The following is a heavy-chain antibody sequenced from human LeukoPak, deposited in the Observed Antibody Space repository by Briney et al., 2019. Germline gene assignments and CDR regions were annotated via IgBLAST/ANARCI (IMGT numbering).Heavy chain of an antibody. CDR1: GYTFVTYG. V-gene: IGHV1-18*01. D-gene: IGHD3-10*01. J-gene: IGHJ4*02. Sequence: ASVKVSCKASGYTFVTYGISWVRQAPGQGLEWMGWISPYNGDTNYAQNLRGRVTMMTDTSTSTVYMELRSLRSDDTAVYYCARDHGESATTDTFDYWGQGVLVTVSS. CDR3: ARDHGESATTDTFDY. CDR2: ISPYNGDT.